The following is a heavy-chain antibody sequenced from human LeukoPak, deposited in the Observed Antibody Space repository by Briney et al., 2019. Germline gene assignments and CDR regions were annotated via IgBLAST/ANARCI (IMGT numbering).Heavy chain of an antibody. CDR2: IIPILGIA. V-gene: IGHV1-69*02. J-gene: IGHJ6*03. Sequence: ASVKVSCKASGGTFSSYTISWVRQAPGQGLEWMGRIIPILGIANYAQKFQGRVTITADKSTSTAYMEPSSLRSEDTAVYYCASGSYYYYYYMDVWGKGTTVTVSS. CDR1: GGTFSSYT. CDR3: ASGSYYYYYYMDV. D-gene: IGHD1-26*01.